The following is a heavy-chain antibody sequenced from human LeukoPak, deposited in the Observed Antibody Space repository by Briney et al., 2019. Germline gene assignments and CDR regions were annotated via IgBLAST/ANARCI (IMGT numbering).Heavy chain of an antibody. CDR2: MNPNSGNT. CDR1: GHTFTSYD. J-gene: IGHJ5*02. D-gene: IGHD3-10*01. V-gene: IGHV1-8*01. Sequence: GASVKVSCKASGHTFTSYDINWVRQATGQGLGWMGWMNPNSGNTGYAQKFQGRVTMTRDMSTSTVYMELSSLRSEDTAVYYCAREGLNMVRGVIPKEAWGWFDPWGQGTLVTVSS. CDR3: AREGLNMVRGVIPKEAWGWFDP.